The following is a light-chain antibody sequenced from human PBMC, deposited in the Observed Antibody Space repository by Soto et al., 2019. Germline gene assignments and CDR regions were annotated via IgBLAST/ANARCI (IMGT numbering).Light chain of an antibody. CDR3: KQRSYWPPVYT. CDR2: DAS. Sequence: EIVLTQSPATLSLSPGERATLSCRASQSVSSYLAWYQQKPGQAPRLLIYDASNRATGIPARFSGSGSGTDYPITIISIEPEDFVVYYCKQRSYWPPVYTFGQGTKIEIK. CDR1: QSVSSY. J-gene: IGKJ2*01. V-gene: IGKV3-11*01.